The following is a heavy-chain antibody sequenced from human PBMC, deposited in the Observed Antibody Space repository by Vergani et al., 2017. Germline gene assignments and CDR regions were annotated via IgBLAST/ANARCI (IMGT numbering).Heavy chain of an antibody. CDR1: GFSFGDYA. CDR2: ISGSGVSA. Sequence: EVQLVESGGGLVPPGRSLRLSCAASGFSFGDYAMTWVRQAPGKGLEWVSGISGSGVSAYYTDSVKGRFTIPRDNSKNMLFLQMNNLRTEDTAIYYCAKQYFVSGNYLFDYWGQGTLVTVSS. D-gene: IGHD3-10*01. V-gene: IGHV3-23*04. J-gene: IGHJ4*02. CDR3: AKQYFVSGNYLFDY.